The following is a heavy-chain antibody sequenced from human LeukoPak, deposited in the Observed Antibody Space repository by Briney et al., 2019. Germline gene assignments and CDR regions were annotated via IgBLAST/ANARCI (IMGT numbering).Heavy chain of an antibody. J-gene: IGHJ4*02. CDR3: ARLSIAAAGGLFDY. D-gene: IGHD6-13*01. Sequence: PSETLSLTCTVSGGSISSYYWSWIRQPPGKGLEWIGYIYYSGSTNYNPSLKSRVTISVDTSKNQFSLKLSSVTAADTAVYYCARLSIAAAGGLFDYWGQGTLVTVSS. V-gene: IGHV4-59*12. CDR2: IYYSGST. CDR1: GGSISSYY.